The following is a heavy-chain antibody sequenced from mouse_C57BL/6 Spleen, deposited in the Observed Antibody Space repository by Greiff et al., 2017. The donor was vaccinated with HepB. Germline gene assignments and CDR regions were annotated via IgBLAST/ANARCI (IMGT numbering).Heavy chain of an antibody. CDR3: ARGGRLVDYFDY. V-gene: IGHV1-22*01. D-gene: IGHD4-1*01. CDR1: GYTFTDYN. Sequence: VQLQQSGPELVKPGASVKMSCKASGYTFTDYNMHWVKQSHGKSLEWIGYINPNNGGTSYNQKVKGKATLTVNKSSSTAYMELRSLTSEDSAVYYCARGGRLVDYFDYWGQGTTLTVSS. J-gene: IGHJ2*01. CDR2: INPNNGGT.